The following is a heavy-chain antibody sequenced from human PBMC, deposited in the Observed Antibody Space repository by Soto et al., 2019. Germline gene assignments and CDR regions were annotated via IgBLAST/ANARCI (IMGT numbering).Heavy chain of an antibody. V-gene: IGHV4-38-2*01. CDR2: IYHSGST. D-gene: IGHD5-12*01. J-gene: IGHJ4*02. CDR3: ARGRYSGYDRYYFDS. CDR1: GYSLSSGYF. Sequence: PSETLSLTCAVSGYSLSSGYFWGWIRQPPGKGLEWMGSIYHSGSTYYNSSLKSRLSISADTSKNRFSLHLTSVTAADTAVYYCARGRYSGYDRYYFDSWGQGTLVTVSS.